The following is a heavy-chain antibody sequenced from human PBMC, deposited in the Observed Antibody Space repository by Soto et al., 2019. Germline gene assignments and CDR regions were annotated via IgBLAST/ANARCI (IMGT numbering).Heavy chain of an antibody. J-gene: IGHJ1*01. CDR1: GFTFSDFA. V-gene: IGHV3-23*01. CDR3: AKMGGGTLPKLFHV. D-gene: IGHD6-6*01. CDR2: FTSAGRNT. Sequence: GGSLILSCAASGFTFSDFAMSLVRKAPGKGLEWVSTFTSAGRNTCYADSVKVRSTISRDTSKSTLYLHVNSLRVDDTAVYYCAKMGGGTLPKLFHVWSHGPLVTVSS.